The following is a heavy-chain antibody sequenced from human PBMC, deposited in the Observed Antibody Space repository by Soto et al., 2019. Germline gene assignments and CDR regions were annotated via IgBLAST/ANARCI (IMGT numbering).Heavy chain of an antibody. D-gene: IGHD6-19*01. CDR1: GGSISSYY. CDR3: ARVRFGSGWYPFDY. J-gene: IGHJ4*02. V-gene: IGHV4-59*01. CDR2: IYYSGST. Sequence: SETLSLTCTVSGGSISSYYWSWIRQPPGKGREWIGYIYYSGSTNYNPSLKSRVTISVDTSKNQFSLKLSSVTAADTAVYYCARVRFGSGWYPFDYWGQGTLVTVSS.